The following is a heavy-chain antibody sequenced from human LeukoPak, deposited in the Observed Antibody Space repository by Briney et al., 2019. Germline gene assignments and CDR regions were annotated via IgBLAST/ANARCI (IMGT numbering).Heavy chain of an antibody. D-gene: IGHD6-13*01. J-gene: IGHJ4*02. Sequence: GGSQTLSCTASVFTCSGYCIHGLRQAPVKGLEWVSRVNSDGSRTDYADSVKGRFTISRDNAKNTLYLPMHSLRPENTAVYYCTRSPYSSSWTFEYWGQGTLVSVPS. V-gene: IGHV3-74*01. CDR2: VNSDGSRT. CDR1: VFTCSGYC. CDR3: TRSPYSSSWTFEY.